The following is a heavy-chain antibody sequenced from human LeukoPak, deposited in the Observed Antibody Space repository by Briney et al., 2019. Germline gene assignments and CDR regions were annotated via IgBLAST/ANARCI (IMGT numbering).Heavy chain of an antibody. D-gene: IGHD3-22*01. J-gene: IGHJ6*03. V-gene: IGHV1-2*02. CDR2: INPNSGGT. CDR3: ARSGDDYYDSSGYSYPYYYYYMDV. Sequence: ASVKVSCKASGYTFTGYYMHWVRQAPGQGLEWMGWINPNSGGTNYAQKFQGSVTMTRDTSISTAYMELRRLRTDATAVYYCARSGDDYYDSSGYSYPYYYYYMDVWGQGTPVTVSS. CDR1: GYTFTGYY.